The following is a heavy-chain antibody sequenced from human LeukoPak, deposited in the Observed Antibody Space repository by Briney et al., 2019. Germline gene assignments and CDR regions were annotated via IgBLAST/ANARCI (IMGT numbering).Heavy chain of an antibody. CDR1: GGSISSSSYY. CDR2: IYYSGST. Sequence: SETLSLTCTVSGGSISSSSYYWGWIRQPPGKGLEWIGSIYYSGSTYYNPSLKSRVTICVDTSKNQFSLKLSSVTAADTAVYYCAREYSYGHPLDYWGQGTLVTVSS. CDR3: AREYSYGHPLDY. D-gene: IGHD5-18*01. J-gene: IGHJ4*02. V-gene: IGHV4-39*02.